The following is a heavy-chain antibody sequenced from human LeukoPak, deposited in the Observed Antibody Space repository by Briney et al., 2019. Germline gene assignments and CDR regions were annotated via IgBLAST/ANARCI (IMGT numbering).Heavy chain of an antibody. CDR1: GFTLSNYG. CDR2: IRYDGGNK. CDR3: AKDGARVGATTYYYMDV. J-gene: IGHJ6*03. V-gene: IGHV3-30*02. Sequence: TGGSLRLSCAASGFTLSNYGMHWVRQAPGKGLEWGAFIRYDGGNKYYADSVKGRFTIFRDNFKNMIYLQMNSLRAEDTAVYYCAKDGARVGATTYYYMDVWGKGTTVTVSS. D-gene: IGHD1-26*01.